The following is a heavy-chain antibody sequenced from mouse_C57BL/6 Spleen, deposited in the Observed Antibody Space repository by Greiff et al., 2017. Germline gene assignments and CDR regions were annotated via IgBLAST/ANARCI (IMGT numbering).Heavy chain of an antibody. CDR1: GYTFTSYW. CDR2: IYPGSGST. Sequence: QVQLQQSGAELVKPGASVKMSCKASGYTFTSYWITWVKQSPGQGLEWIGDIYPGSGSTNYNEKFKSKATLTVDTSSSTAYMQLSSLTSEDSAVYYCARERYGSSSFYAMDYWGQGTSVTVSS. CDR3: ARERYGSSSFYAMDY. V-gene: IGHV1-55*01. J-gene: IGHJ4*01. D-gene: IGHD1-1*01.